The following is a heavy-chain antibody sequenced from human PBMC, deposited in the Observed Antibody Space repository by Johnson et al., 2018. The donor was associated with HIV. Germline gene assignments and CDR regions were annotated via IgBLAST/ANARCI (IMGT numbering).Heavy chain of an antibody. CDR1: GFTFDYYG. D-gene: IGHD3-22*01. CDR2: INWNGGST. Sequence: MLLVESGGGVVRPGGSLRLSCAASGFTFDYYGMSWVRQAPWKGLEWVSGINWNGGSTGYADSVKGRFTISRDNAKNSLHLQMNSLRAEDTALYYCARVIGYDSSGKAFDIWGRGTMVTVSS. J-gene: IGHJ3*02. V-gene: IGHV3-20*04. CDR3: ARVIGYDSSGKAFDI.